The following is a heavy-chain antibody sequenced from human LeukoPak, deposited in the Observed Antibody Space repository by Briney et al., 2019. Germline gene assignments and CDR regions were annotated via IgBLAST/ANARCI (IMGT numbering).Heavy chain of an antibody. Sequence: GGSLRLSCAAPGFTFSSYAMSWVRQAPGKGLEWVSAISGSGGSTYYADSVKGRFTISRDNSKNTLYLQMNSLRAEDTAVYYCARSWIQLWLLGYWGQGTLVTVSS. CDR1: GFTFSSYA. J-gene: IGHJ4*02. CDR3: ARSWIQLWLLGY. D-gene: IGHD5-18*01. V-gene: IGHV3-23*01. CDR2: ISGSGGST.